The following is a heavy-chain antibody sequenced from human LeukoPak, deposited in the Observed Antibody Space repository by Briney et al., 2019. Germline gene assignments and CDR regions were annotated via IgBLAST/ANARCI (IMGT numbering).Heavy chain of an antibody. CDR1: GYTVTELP. Sequence: ASVKVSCKVSGYTVTELPMHWVRLAPGKGLEWMGGFDPEDGATIYAQKFQGRVTMTEDTSTDTAYMELDSLRSEDTAVYYCATDLIPSTYAFDGGFDYWGQGTLVTVSS. D-gene: IGHD3-16*01. J-gene: IGHJ4*02. V-gene: IGHV1-24*01. CDR2: FDPEDGAT. CDR3: ATDLIPSTYAFDGGFDY.